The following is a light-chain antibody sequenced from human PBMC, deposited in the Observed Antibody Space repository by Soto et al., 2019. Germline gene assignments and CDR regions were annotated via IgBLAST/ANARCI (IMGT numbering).Light chain of an antibody. J-gene: IGKJ1*01. V-gene: IGKV3-20*01. CDR3: QQYGSSPTT. CDR2: GAS. Sequence: ENVLTQSPGTLSLSPGERATLSCSASQSVSSTYLAWYQQKPGQAPRLLIYGASSSATGIPDRFSGSGSGTDFTVTISRLEPEDCAVYYCQQYGSSPTTFGQGTKVEIK. CDR1: QSVSSTY.